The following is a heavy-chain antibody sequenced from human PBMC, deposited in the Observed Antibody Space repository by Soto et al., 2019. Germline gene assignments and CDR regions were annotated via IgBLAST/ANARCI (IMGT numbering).Heavy chain of an antibody. D-gene: IGHD5-12*01. CDR2: IYYSGST. V-gene: IGHV4-31*03. J-gene: IGHJ4*02. CDR3: ARVQWLGYDRSIDY. CDR1: GGSISSGGYY. Sequence: SETLSLTCTVSGGSISSGGYYWSWIRQHPGKGLEWIGYIYYSGSTYYNPSLKSRVTISVDTSKNQFSLKLSSVTAADTAVYYCARVQWLGYDRSIDYWGQGTLVTVSS.